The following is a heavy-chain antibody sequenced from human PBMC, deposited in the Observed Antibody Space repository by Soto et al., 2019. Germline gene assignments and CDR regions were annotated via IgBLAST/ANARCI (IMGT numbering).Heavy chain of an antibody. V-gene: IGHV3-33*01. CDR2: IWYDGSNK. Sequence: GGSLRLSCAASGFTFSSYGMHWVRQAPGKGLEWVAVIWYDGSNKYYADSVKGRFTISRDNAMNSLYLQMNSLRVEDTAIYYCARGLASTPNHFDPWGQGTLVTVSS. CDR3: ARGLASTPNHFDP. D-gene: IGHD3-16*01. J-gene: IGHJ5*02. CDR1: GFTFSSYG.